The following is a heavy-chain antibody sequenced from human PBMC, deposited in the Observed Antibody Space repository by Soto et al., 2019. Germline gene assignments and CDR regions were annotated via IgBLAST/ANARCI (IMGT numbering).Heavy chain of an antibody. J-gene: IGHJ6*03. Sequence: PGGSLRLSCAASGFTFSNWMCWVRQAPGKGLEWVANIKQDGSEKSYVDSVKGRFTISRDNAKNTLYLQMNSLRAEDTAVYYCASAVAGTDYYYYYYMDVWGKGTTVTVSS. V-gene: IGHV3-7*01. CDR1: GFTFSNW. CDR3: ASAVAGTDYYYYYYMDV. CDR2: IKQDGSEK. D-gene: IGHD6-19*01.